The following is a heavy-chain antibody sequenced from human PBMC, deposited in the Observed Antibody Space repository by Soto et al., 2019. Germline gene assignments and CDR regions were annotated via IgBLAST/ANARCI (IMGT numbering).Heavy chain of an antibody. J-gene: IGHJ4*02. V-gene: IGHV1-69*02. CDR1: GGTFSSYT. CDR2: IIPILGIA. D-gene: IGHD5-12*01. CDR3: AYRLGYPDSPPDY. Sequence: ASVKVSCKASGGTFSSYTISWVRQAPGQGLEWMGRIIPILGIANYAQKFQGRVTITADKSTSTAYMELSSLRSEDTAVYCCAYRLGYPDSPPDYWGQGAVVTVYS.